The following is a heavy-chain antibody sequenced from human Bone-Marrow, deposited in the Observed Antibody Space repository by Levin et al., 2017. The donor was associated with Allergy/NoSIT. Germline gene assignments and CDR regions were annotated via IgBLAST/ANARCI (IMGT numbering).Heavy chain of an antibody. CDR2: FDPEDGKT. V-gene: IGHV1-24*01. J-gene: IGHJ5*02. CDR3: ATGMVQGWGWFDP. CDR1: GYTLTELI. Sequence: AASVKVSCKVSGYTLTELIIHWVRQAPGKGLEWMGGFDPEDGKTIYAQRFQGRVTLTEDTSTDTAYMELTNVRSEDTAVYYCATGMVQGWGWFDPWGQGTLVTVSS. D-gene: IGHD3-10*01.